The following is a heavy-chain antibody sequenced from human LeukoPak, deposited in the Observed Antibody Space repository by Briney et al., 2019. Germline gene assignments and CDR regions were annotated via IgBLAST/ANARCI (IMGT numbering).Heavy chain of an antibody. V-gene: IGHV4-59*08. J-gene: IGHJ3*02. CDR2: IYYSGST. CDR1: GGSISSYY. CDR3: ARRAASNAFDI. Sequence: SETLSLTCTVSGGSISSYYWSWIRQPPGKGLEWIGYIYYSGSTNYNPSLKSRVTISVDTSMNQFSLKLSSVTAADTAVYYCARRAASNAFDIWGQGTMVTVSS. D-gene: IGHD6-25*01.